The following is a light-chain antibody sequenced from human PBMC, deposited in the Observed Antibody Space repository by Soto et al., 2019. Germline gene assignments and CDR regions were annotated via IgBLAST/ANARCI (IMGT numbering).Light chain of an antibody. J-gene: IGKJ5*01. CDR1: PLVSSY. Sequence: EIVWTQCPATLSLSPGERSTRSGVASPLVSSYLAWYQPTPGQANRLVIYDASKRAPGIPARFSGSGSGTDFTITISSLEPEDFAVYYCQQGSNWPRTFGQGTRLEIK. CDR2: DAS. CDR3: QQGSNWPRT. V-gene: IGKV3-11*01.